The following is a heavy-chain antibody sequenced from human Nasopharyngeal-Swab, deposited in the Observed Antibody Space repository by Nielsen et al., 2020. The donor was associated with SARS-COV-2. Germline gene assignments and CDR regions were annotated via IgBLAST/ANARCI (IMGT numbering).Heavy chain of an antibody. CDR3: ARDRSLRFLEWLLLY. CDR1: GFTFSSYG. D-gene: IGHD3-3*01. Sequence: GGSLRLSCAASGFTFSSYGMHWVRQAPGKGLEWVAVIWYDGSNKYYADSVKGRFTISRDNSKNTLYLQMNSLRAEDTAVYYCARDRSLRFLEWLLLYWGQGTLVTVSS. J-gene: IGHJ4*02. V-gene: IGHV3-33*01. CDR2: IWYDGSNK.